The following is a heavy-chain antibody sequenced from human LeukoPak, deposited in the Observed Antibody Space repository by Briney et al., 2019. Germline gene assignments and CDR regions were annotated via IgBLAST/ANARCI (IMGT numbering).Heavy chain of an antibody. CDR1: GFTFTTYS. CDR3: AKTPFASSGWGKYFQH. D-gene: IGHD6-19*01. J-gene: IGHJ1*01. Sequence: GGSLRLSCAASGFTFTTYSMSWVRQAPGKGLEWVSGISWNSGIIGYADSVKGRFTISRDNSKNTLYLQMNSLRAEDTAVYYCAKTPFASSGWGKYFQHWGQGTLVTVSS. V-gene: IGHV3-23*01. CDR2: ISWNSGII.